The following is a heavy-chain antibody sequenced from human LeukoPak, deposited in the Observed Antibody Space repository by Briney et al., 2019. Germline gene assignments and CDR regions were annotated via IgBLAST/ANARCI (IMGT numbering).Heavy chain of an antibody. Sequence: ASVKVSCKASGYTFTSYDINWVRQATGQGLEWMGWMNPNSGDTGYVQKFQGRVTMTRNTSISTAYMELSSLRSEDTAVYYCARGNIAAAGTYDYWGQGTLVAVSS. CDR2: MNPNSGDT. J-gene: IGHJ4*02. D-gene: IGHD6-13*01. CDR1: GYTFTSYD. CDR3: ARGNIAAAGTYDY. V-gene: IGHV1-8*01.